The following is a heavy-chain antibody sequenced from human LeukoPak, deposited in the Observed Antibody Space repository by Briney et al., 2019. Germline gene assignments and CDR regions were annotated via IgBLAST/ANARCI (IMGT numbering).Heavy chain of an antibody. CDR2: TYFRSKWYN. V-gene: IGHV6-1*01. J-gene: IGHJ4*02. CDR3: ARGLPRFLDY. D-gene: IGHD3-3*01. Sequence: SQTLSLTCAISGDSVSSNSAAWNWIRQSPSRGLEWLGRTYFRSKWYNDYAVSVKSRIAINADTSKNQFSLQLNSVTAEDTAVYYCARGLPRFLDYWGQGTLVTVSS. CDR1: GDSVSSNSAA.